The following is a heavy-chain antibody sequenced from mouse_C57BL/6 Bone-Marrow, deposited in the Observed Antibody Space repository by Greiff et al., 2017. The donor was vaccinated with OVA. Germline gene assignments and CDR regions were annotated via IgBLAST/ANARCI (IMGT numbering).Heavy chain of an antibody. CDR1: GFTFSSYA. V-gene: IGHV5-4*03. J-gene: IGHJ3*01. Sequence: EVTLVESGGGLVKPGGSLKLSCAASGFTFSSYAMSWVRQTPEKRLEWVATISDGGSYTYYPDNVKGRFTISRDNAKNNLYLQMSHLKSEDTAMYYCARVGYYYGSSSFAYWGQGTLVTVSA. CDR2: ISDGGSYT. D-gene: IGHD1-1*01. CDR3: ARVGYYYGSSSFAY.